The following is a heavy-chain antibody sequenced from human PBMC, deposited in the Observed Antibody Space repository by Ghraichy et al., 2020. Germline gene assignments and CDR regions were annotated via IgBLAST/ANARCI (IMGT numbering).Heavy chain of an antibody. Sequence: ESLNISCAVYGGSFSGYYWSWIRQPPGKGLEWIGEINHSGSTKYNPSLKSRVTISVDTSKNQFSLKLSSVTAADTAVYYCARGGRIAVAGAYYFDYWGQGTLVTVSS. D-gene: IGHD6-19*01. V-gene: IGHV4-34*01. CDR3: ARGGRIAVAGAYYFDY. CDR1: GGSFSGYY. J-gene: IGHJ4*02. CDR2: INHSGST.